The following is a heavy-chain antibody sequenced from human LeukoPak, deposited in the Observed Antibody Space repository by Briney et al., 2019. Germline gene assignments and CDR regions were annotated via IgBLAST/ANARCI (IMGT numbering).Heavy chain of an antibody. CDR3: ASGMGYSSGLGPPNNY. Sequence: RPSETLSLTCAVYGGSFSGYYWSWIRQPPGKGLEWIGEINHSGSTNYNPSLKSRVTISVDTSKNQFSLKLSSVTAADTAVYYCASGMGYSSGLGPPNNYWGQGTLVTVSS. CDR2: INHSGST. V-gene: IGHV4-34*01. J-gene: IGHJ4*02. CDR1: GGSFSGYY. D-gene: IGHD6-19*01.